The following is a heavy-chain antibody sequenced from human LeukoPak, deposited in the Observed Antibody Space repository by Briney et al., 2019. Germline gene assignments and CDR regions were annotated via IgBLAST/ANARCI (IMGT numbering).Heavy chain of an antibody. Sequence: PSETLSLTCAVYGGSFSGYYWSWIRQPPGKGLEWIGEINHSGSTNYNPSLKSRVTISVDTSKNQFSLKLSSVTAADTAVYYCARGPSGYFWFNWFDPWGQGTLVTVPS. V-gene: IGHV4-34*01. CDR2: INHSGST. CDR1: GGSFSGYY. J-gene: IGHJ5*02. D-gene: IGHD3-3*01. CDR3: ARGPSGYFWFNWFDP.